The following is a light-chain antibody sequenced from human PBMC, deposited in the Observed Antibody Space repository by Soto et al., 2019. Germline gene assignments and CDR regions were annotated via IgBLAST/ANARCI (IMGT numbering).Light chain of an antibody. Sequence: DIVLTLSPGTLSVSPGERATLSCRASQTISSNYLAWYQQKPGQPPSLLIYGTSSRATGIPDRFSGSGSGTDFTLTISRLEPEDSAIYYCQQYVSWTFGQGTKVEIK. CDR1: QTISSNY. J-gene: IGKJ1*01. CDR3: QQYVSWT. CDR2: GTS. V-gene: IGKV3-20*01.